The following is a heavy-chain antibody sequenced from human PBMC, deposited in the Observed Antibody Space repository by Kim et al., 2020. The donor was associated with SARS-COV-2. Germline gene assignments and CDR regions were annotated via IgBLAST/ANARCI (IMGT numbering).Heavy chain of an antibody. Sequence: ASVKVSCKASGYTFTSYAMHWVRQAPGQRLEWMGWINAGNGNTKYSQKFQGRVTFTRDTSASTAYMELSSLRSEDTAVYFCARDQGATTVTTFESLEYYYYGMDVWGQGTTVTLSS. D-gene: IGHD4-4*01. CDR3: ARDQGATTVTTFESLEYYYYGMDV. CDR2: INAGNGNT. CDR1: GYTFTSYA. J-gene: IGHJ6*02. V-gene: IGHV1-3*01.